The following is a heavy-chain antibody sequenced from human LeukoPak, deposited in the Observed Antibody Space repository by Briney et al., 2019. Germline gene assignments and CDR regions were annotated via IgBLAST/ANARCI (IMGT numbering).Heavy chain of an antibody. D-gene: IGHD6-19*01. V-gene: IGHV3-7*01. CDR3: ARHSSGWYYYYYYMDV. J-gene: IGHJ6*03. CDR2: IKQDGSEK. CDR1: RFSFSSYG. Sequence: GGSLRLSCAASRFSFSSYGMHWVRQAPGKGLEWVANIKQDGSEKYYVDSVKGRFTISRDNAKNSLYLQMNSLRAEDTAVYYCARHSSGWYYYYYYMDVWGKGTTVTVSS.